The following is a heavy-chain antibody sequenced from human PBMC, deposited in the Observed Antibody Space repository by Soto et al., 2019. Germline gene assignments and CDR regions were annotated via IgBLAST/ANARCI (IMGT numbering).Heavy chain of an antibody. CDR2: ISSGNGNT. CDR3: ARNRQLAYFDH. J-gene: IGHJ4*01. D-gene: IGHD6-6*01. Sequence: QVQLVQSGPEVKEPGASVKVSCKTSGYIFTSYTIHWVRQAPGQGLEWMGSISSGNGNTKFSQKFQDRVTLTRDTSAGTAYMELGSLSFDDTAVYYCARNRQLAYFDHWGQGTLVTVSS. CDR1: GYIFTSYT. V-gene: IGHV1-3*01.